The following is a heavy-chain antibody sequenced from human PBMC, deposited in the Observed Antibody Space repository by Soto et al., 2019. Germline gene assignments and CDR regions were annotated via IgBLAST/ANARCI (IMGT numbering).Heavy chain of an antibody. CDR2: IIPIFGTA. J-gene: IGHJ4*02. V-gene: IGHV1-69*01. Sequence: QVQLVQSGAEVKKPWSSVNVSCKASGGTFISYAISWVRQAPGQGLEWMGGIIPIFGTANYAQKFQGSVTITADESTSTAYMELSSLRSEDTAVYYCAGGTEYFGYWGQGALITFSS. CDR3: AGGTEYFGY. CDR1: GGTFISYA.